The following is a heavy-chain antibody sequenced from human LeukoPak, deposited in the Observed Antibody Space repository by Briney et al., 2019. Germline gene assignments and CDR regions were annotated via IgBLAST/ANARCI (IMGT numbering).Heavy chain of an antibody. CDR2: IRYNGNNQ. V-gene: IGHV3-30*02. CDR3: AKDSAFYYIDV. CDR1: GFNFNTYW. Sequence: GGSLRLSCAASGFNFNTYWMSWVRQAPGKGLEWVAFIRYNGNNQYYADSVKGRFTISRDNSKNTLYLQMNSLKGDDTAVYYCAKDSAFYYIDVWGKGTTVIISS. D-gene: IGHD3-10*01. J-gene: IGHJ6*03.